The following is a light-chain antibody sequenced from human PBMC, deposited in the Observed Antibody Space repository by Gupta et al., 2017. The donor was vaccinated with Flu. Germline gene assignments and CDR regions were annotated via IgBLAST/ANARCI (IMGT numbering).Light chain of an antibody. CDR3: QKYNSVPFT. Sequence: DIQMTQSPSSLSASVGDRITITCRASQGITNYLAWYQQKPGKVPKRLIYVASTLQSGVPSRFSGSGSGTDFTLTIRSLQPEDVATYYCQKYNSVPFTFGPGTKVDIK. CDR2: VAS. V-gene: IGKV1-27*01. CDR1: QGITNY. J-gene: IGKJ3*01.